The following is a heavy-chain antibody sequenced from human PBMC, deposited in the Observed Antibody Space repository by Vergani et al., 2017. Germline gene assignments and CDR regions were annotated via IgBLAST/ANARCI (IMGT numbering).Heavy chain of an antibody. Sequence: QVQLQESGPGLVKPSQTLSLTCTVSGGSISSGGYYWSWIRQPPGKGLEWIGYIYYSGSTYYNPSLKSRVTISVDTSKNQFSLKLSSVTAADTAVYYCARSPDQVAAAGSTKGAFDIWGQGTMVTVSS. D-gene: IGHD6-13*01. V-gene: IGHV4-31*03. CDR1: GGSISSGGYY. CDR2: IYYSGST. J-gene: IGHJ3*02. CDR3: ARSPDQVAAAGSTKGAFDI.